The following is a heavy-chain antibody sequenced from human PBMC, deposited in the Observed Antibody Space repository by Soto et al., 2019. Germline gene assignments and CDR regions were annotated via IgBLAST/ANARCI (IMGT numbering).Heavy chain of an antibody. CDR1: GDSVSSNSAA. V-gene: IGHV6-1*01. CDR2: TYYRSKWYN. J-gene: IGHJ6*02. CDR3: ARASTALYYYYYYGMDV. D-gene: IGHD2-21*02. Sequence: QVQLQQSGPGLVKPSQTLSLTCAISGDSVSSNSAAWNWIRQSPSRGLEWLGRTYYRSKWYNDYAVSVKSRITITPDTSKNQFSLQLNSVTPEDTAVYYCARASTALYYYYYYGMDVWGQGTTVTVSS.